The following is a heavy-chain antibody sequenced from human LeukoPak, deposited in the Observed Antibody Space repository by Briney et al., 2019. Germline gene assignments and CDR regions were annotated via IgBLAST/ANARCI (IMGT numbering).Heavy chain of an antibody. D-gene: IGHD3-10*01. CDR2: IYPGESAN. Sequence: GEPLNISWQASGYSFTSYWIGWVPQLQGKGLEWMGIIYPGESANRYRTPFKGQVTISADKSISTAYLQWSSLKASDTAMCYCARFGGAVTAPLFPWGQGTLVTVSS. CDR1: GYSFTSYW. CDR3: ARFGGAVTAPLFP. V-gene: IGHV5-51*01. J-gene: IGHJ5*02.